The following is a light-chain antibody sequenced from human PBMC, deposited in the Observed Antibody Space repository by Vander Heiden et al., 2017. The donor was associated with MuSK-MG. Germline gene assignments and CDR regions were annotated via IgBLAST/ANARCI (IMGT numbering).Light chain of an antibody. Sequence: IVMTQSPLSLPVTPGEPASISCRSSQSLLHGNGYNYLDWYLQKPGQSPQLLIYLGSYRASGVPDRFSGSGSGTDFTLKISRVEAEDVGVYYCRQALQTTWTFGQRTRVEIK. V-gene: IGKV2-28*01. CDR1: QSLLHGNGYNY. J-gene: IGKJ1*01. CDR2: LGS. CDR3: RQALQTTWT.